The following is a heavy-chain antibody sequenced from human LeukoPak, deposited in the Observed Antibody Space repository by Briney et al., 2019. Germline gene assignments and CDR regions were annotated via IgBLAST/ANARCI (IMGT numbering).Heavy chain of an antibody. Sequence: ASVKVSCKASGYTFTSYGISWVRQAPGQGLEWMGWISAYNGNTNYAQKLQGRVTMTTDTSTSTAYMELRSLRSDDTAVYYCAREVHSRHSGYGHYFDYWGQGSLVTVSS. J-gene: IGHJ4*02. CDR2: ISAYNGNT. V-gene: IGHV1-18*01. CDR3: AREVHSRHSGYGHYFDY. D-gene: IGHD1-26*01. CDR1: GYTFTSYG.